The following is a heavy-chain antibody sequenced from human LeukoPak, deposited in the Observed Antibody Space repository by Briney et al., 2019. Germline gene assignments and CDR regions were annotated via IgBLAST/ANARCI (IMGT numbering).Heavy chain of an antibody. D-gene: IGHD2-2*01. Sequence: SETLSLTCPVSGGSISSYYWSWIRQPPGKGLEWIGYIYYSGSTNYNPSLKSRVTISVDTSKNQFSLKLSSVTAADTAVYYCARVPVVPAANDYYYYCGMDVWGQGTTDTVSS. V-gene: IGHV4-59*01. J-gene: IGHJ6*02. CDR1: GGSISSYY. CDR2: IYYSGST. CDR3: ARVPVVPAANDYYYYCGMDV.